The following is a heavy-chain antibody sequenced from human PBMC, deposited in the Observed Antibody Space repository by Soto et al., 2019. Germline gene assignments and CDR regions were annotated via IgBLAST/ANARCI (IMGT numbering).Heavy chain of an antibody. V-gene: IGHV3-7*04. D-gene: IGHD3-10*01. CDR3: ARGPSVATHNWFDP. CDR2: IKLDGSEK. CDR1: GFTFSSNW. Sequence: EVQLVESGGGLVQPGGSLRLSCAASGFTFSSNWMTWVRQAPGKGLEWVANIKLDGSEKYYVDSVKGRFTISRDNAKNSLYLQMNSLRAEDTAVYYCARGPSVATHNWFDPWGQGTLVTVSS. J-gene: IGHJ5*02.